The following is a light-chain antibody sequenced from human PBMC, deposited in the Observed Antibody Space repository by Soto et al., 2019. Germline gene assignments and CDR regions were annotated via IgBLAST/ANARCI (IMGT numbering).Light chain of an antibody. Sequence: QPVLTQPASVSGSPGQSITISCTGTSSDVGAYNYVSWYQQHPGKAPKLMIYEVSNRPSGVSNRFSGSKSGNTASLTISGLQAEDEADYYCSSYTSSSTWVFGGGTKVTVL. CDR1: SSDVGAYNY. CDR2: EVS. V-gene: IGLV2-14*01. CDR3: SSYTSSSTWV. J-gene: IGLJ3*02.